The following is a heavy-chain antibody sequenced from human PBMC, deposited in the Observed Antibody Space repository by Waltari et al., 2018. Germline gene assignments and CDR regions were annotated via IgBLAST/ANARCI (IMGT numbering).Heavy chain of an antibody. V-gene: IGHV4-31*03. D-gene: IGHD6-19*01. J-gene: IGHJ2*01. CDR2: IYFSGRT. CDR3: ARVVGDYTSGWGYFDL. Sequence: QVQLQESGPELVKPSQTLSLTCPVSGGSITSSNYPWTWIRQHPGMGLEWIGYIYFSGRTKYNPSFTSRSTISLDTSKNQFSLKLDSVTATDTAVYHCARVVGDYTSGWGYFDLWGRGTLVTVSS. CDR1: GGSITSSNYP.